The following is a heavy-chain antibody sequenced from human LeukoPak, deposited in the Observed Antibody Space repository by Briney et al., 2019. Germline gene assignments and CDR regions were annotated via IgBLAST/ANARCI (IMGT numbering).Heavy chain of an antibody. D-gene: IGHD6-13*01. J-gene: IGHJ4*02. CDR2: ISSSSSYI. Sequence: GGSLRLSCAASGFTFSSYSMNWVRQAPGKGLEWVSSISSSSSYIYYADSVKGRFTISRDNSKNTLYLQMNSLRAEDTALYYCAKGDLPGIAAAGNYWGQGTLVTVSS. CDR1: GFTFSSYS. CDR3: AKGDLPGIAAAGNY. V-gene: IGHV3-21*04.